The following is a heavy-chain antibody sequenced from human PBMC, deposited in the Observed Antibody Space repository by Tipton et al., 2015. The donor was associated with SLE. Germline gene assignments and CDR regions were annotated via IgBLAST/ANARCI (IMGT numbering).Heavy chain of an antibody. CDR2: IKQDGSDK. CDR3: ARSHGFTIFGVVVNSYALDI. V-gene: IGHV3-7*01. J-gene: IGHJ3*02. D-gene: IGHD3-3*01. Sequence: GSLRLSCAASGFTFSSYWINWVRQAPGKGLEWVANIKQDGSDKYYVDSVKGRFTISRDNANNSLYLQMNSLRAEDTAVYYCARSHGFTIFGVVVNSYALDIWGQGTMVTVSS. CDR1: GFTFSSYW.